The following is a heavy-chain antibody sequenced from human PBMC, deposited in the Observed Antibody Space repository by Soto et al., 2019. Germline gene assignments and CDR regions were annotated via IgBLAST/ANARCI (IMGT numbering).Heavy chain of an antibody. CDR2: TYYRSKWYN. CDR1: GDSVSSNSVA. J-gene: IGHJ4*02. D-gene: IGHD5-12*01. Sequence: QVQLQQSGPGLVKPSQTLSLTCAISGDSVSSNSVAWNWLRQSPSRGLEWLGRTYYRSKWYNDYAVSVQSRITINPDTSKNKVSLQLNSVTPEDTAVYYCARDRGYYGYAADYWGQGTLVTVSS. V-gene: IGHV6-1*01. CDR3: ARDRGYYGYAADY.